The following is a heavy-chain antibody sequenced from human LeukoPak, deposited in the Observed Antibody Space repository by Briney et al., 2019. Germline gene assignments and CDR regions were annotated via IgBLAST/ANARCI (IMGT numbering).Heavy chain of an antibody. CDR2: ISESGGSL. CDR3: ARVGRSTWYYFDY. CDR1: GYTFSTYG. J-gene: IGHJ4*02. V-gene: IGHV3-23*01. Sequence: PQGSLRLSCAASGYTFSTYGMSWVRQAPGKGLEWVSGISESGGSLYYAASVQGRFTISRDNSKNMLYIQMNSLRADDTAVYYCARVGRSTWYYFDYWGQGTLVAISS. D-gene: IGHD6-13*01.